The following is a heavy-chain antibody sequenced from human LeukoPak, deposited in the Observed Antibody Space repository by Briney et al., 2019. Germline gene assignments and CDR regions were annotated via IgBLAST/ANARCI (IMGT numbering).Heavy chain of an antibody. CDR3: ALVSSWYSY. J-gene: IGHJ4*02. V-gene: IGHV4-34*01. CDR2: INHSGST. CDR1: GGSFSGYY. Sequence: PSETLSLTCAVYGGSFSGYYWSWIRQPPGKGLEWIGEINHSGSTNYNPSLKSRVTISVDTSKNQFSLKLSSVTAADTAVYYCALVSSWYSYWGQGTLVTVSS. D-gene: IGHD6-13*01.